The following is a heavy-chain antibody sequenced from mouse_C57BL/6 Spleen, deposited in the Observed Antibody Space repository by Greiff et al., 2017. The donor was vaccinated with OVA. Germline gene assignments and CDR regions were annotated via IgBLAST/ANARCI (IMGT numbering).Heavy chain of an antibody. J-gene: IGHJ1*03. Sequence: EVKVEESEGGLVQPGSSMKLSCTASGFTFSDYYMAWVRPVPEKGLEWVATINYDGSSTSYLDSLKSSFIISRDNAKNILYRQMSSLKAEDTATYYCARNGNWYFDVWGTGTTVTVSS. CDR1: GFTFSDYY. CDR3: ARNGNWYFDV. V-gene: IGHV5-16*01. D-gene: IGHD2-1*01. CDR2: INYDGSST.